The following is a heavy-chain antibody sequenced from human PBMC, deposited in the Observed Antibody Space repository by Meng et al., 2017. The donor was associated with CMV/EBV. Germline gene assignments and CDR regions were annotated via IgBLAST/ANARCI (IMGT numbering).Heavy chain of an antibody. V-gene: IGHV1-2*02. Sequence: ASVKVCCKASGYTFTGYYMHWVRQAPGQGLEWMGWINPNSGGTNYAQKFQGRVTMTRDTSISTAYMELSRLRSDDTAVYYCARSIGEIAVVPAGLFYWGQGTLVTVSS. CDR1: GYTFTGYY. J-gene: IGHJ4*02. CDR2: INPNSGGT. D-gene: IGHD2-2*01. CDR3: ARSIGEIAVVPAGLFY.